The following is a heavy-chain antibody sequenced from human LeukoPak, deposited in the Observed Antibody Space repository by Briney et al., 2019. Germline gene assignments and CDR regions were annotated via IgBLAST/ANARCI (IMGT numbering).Heavy chain of an antibody. V-gene: IGHV1-46*01. CDR2: INPSDGTT. CDR1: GYTFTSYD. J-gene: IGHJ6*03. CDR3: ARGAVAVGGTFYYYFMDV. D-gene: IGHD6-19*01. Sequence: GASVKVSCKASGYTFTSYDINWVRQAPGQGLEWMGIINPSDGTTHYAQKFQGRVTVTRDRSTTTVYMELRSLKSEDTAVYYCARGAVAVGGTFYYYFMDVWGKGTTVTVSS.